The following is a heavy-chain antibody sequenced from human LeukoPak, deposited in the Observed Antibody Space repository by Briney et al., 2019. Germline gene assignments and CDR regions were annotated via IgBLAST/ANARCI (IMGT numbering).Heavy chain of an antibody. D-gene: IGHD3-16*01. Sequence: GRSLKLSCAASGFTFSTYSMHRVRQAPGKGLEWVAVISDDGSNKYYADSVKGRFTISRDNSKDTLYLQMNSLRAEDTAVYYCASGLGGNPTYDANFDYWGQGTLVTVSS. CDR2: ISDDGSNK. CDR3: ASGLGGNPTYDANFDY. CDR1: GFTFSTYS. V-gene: IGHV3-30*01. J-gene: IGHJ4*02.